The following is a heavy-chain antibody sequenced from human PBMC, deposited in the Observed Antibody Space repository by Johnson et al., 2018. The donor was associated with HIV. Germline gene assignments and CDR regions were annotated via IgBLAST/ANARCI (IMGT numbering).Heavy chain of an antibody. V-gene: IGHV3-66*01. CDR1: GFTVSSNY. CDR3: AREGLWWGAFDI. D-gene: IGHD2-21*01. Sequence: VQLVESGGGVVQPGRSLRLSCAASGFTVSSNYMSWVRQAPGKGLEWVAVIYSGGSTYYADSVKGRFTISRDNSKNTLYLQMNSLSAEDTAVYYCAREGLWWGAFDIWGQGTMVTVSS. CDR2: IYSGGST. J-gene: IGHJ3*02.